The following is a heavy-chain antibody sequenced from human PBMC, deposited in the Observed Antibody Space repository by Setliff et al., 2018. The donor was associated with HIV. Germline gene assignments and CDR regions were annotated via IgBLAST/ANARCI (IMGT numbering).Heavy chain of an antibody. CDR3: ARYWGTYPEHFDY. CDR1: GYSISSGYY. CDR2: VSHRGTT. V-gene: IGHV4-38-2*01. J-gene: IGHJ4*02. Sequence: PSETLSLTCAVSGYSISSGYYWAWIRQAPGKGLEWIGSVSHRGTTYYKSSLKRRVTIAVDTPKNQVSLNLRAVTAADTAVYYCARYWGTYPEHFDYWGQGTLVTVSS. D-gene: IGHD3-16*01.